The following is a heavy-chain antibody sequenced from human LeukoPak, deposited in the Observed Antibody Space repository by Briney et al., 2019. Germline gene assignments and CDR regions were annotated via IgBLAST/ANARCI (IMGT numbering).Heavy chain of an antibody. Sequence: GASVKVSCKASGYTFTSYDINWVRQATGQGLEWMGWMNPNSGNTGYAQQFQGRVTITRNTSISTAYMELSSLRSEDTAVYYCARIALRHGYKSLGYWGQGTLVTVSS. V-gene: IGHV1-8*03. CDR3: ARIALRHGYKSLGY. D-gene: IGHD5-18*01. CDR2: MNPNSGNT. CDR1: GYTFTSYD. J-gene: IGHJ4*02.